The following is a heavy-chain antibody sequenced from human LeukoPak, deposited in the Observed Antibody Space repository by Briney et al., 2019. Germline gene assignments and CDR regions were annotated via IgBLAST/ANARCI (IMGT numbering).Heavy chain of an antibody. CDR3: ARAMDV. CDR2: IKQDGSEK. CDR1: GFTFSSYW. V-gene: IGHV3-7*01. J-gene: IGHJ6*02. Sequence: GGSLRLSCAASGFTFSSYWMHWVRQAPGKGLEWMANIKQDGSEKYFVGSVKGRFTISRDNANNSLYLQMNSLRAEDTAVYYCARAMDVWGQGTTVTVSS.